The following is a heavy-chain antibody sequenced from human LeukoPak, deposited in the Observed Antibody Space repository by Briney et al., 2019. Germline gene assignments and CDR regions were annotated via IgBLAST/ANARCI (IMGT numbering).Heavy chain of an antibody. J-gene: IGHJ4*02. Sequence: GGSLRLSCAASGFTLTRYWMSWVRQAPGMGLEWVANINEDGTKTFHADSMKGRFTISTDNAKNSLYLQMNSLTVEDTAVYYCARENIVGSTWGDIDYWGQGILVTVSS. CDR2: INEDGTKT. D-gene: IGHD1-26*01. V-gene: IGHV3-7*01. CDR1: GFTLTRYW. CDR3: ARENIVGSTWGDIDY.